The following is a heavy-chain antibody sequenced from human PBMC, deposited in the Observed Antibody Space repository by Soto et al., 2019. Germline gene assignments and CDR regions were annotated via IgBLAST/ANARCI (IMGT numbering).Heavy chain of an antibody. CDR2: IYYSGST. D-gene: IGHD3-9*01. CDR1: GGSISSSSYY. CDR3: ARWGDFEKFQH. J-gene: IGHJ1*01. V-gene: IGHV4-39*01. Sequence: QLQLQESGPGLVKPSETLSLTCTVSGGSISSSSYYWGWIRQPPGKGLEWIGSIYYSGSTYYNPSLKSRVTISVDTSKNQFALKRSSVTAAATAVYYCARWGDFEKFQHWGQGTLVTVSS.